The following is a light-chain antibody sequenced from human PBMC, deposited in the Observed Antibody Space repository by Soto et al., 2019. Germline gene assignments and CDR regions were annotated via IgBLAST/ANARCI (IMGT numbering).Light chain of an antibody. CDR2: GAS. J-gene: IGKJ5*01. CDR3: QQYKNWPL. CDR1: HSVNSH. V-gene: IGKV3-15*01. Sequence: MMMKKSPATLSVTPGERVTLSCRTSHSVNSHVAWYQQKPGQAPRLLLYGASTRATGIPVRFSGSGFGTEFTLTISSLQSEDFAVYYCQQYKNWPLFGQGTRLAIK.